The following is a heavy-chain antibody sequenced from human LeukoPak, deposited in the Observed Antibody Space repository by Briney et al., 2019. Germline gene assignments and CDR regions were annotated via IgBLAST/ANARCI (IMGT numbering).Heavy chain of an antibody. V-gene: IGHV4-39*07. J-gene: IGHJ4*02. D-gene: IGHD3/OR15-3a*01. CDR3: ARSPSDPLGPNYFDY. Sequence: PSETLSLTCTVSGGSISSSNYYWGWIRQPPGKGLEWIGSMYYSGNTYYNPSLKSRVTISVDTSKNQFSLKLSSVTAADTAVYYCARSPSDPLGPNYFDYWGQGTLVTVSS. CDR2: MYYSGNT. CDR1: GGSISSSNYY.